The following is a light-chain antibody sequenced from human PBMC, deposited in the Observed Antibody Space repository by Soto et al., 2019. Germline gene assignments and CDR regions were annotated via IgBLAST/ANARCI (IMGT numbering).Light chain of an antibody. CDR3: QQYNGWPWT. Sequence: DKLMTQSPATLSVSPGERVTLSCRASQILSSNLAWYQQKPGQAPRLLIYGAVTRATGVPARFSGSESGTEFTLTITGLQSEDFAVYYCQQYNGWPWTFGLGTKVDIK. CDR2: GAV. CDR1: QILSSN. J-gene: IGKJ1*01. V-gene: IGKV3-15*01.